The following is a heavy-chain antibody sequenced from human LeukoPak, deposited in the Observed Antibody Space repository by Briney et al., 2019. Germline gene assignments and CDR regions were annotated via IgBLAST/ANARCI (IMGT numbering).Heavy chain of an antibody. D-gene: IGHD3-9*01. CDR3: ARGLTGYYFDC. CDR1: GFTLSSYW. CDR2: IKQDGSEK. J-gene: IGHJ4*02. Sequence: PGGSLSLSCAASGFTLSSYWMTWVRQAPGKGLEWVANIKQDGSEKYYVDSVKGRFTISRDNAKNSLYLQMNSLRAEDTAVYYCARGLTGYYFDCWGQGTLVTVSP. V-gene: IGHV3-7*04.